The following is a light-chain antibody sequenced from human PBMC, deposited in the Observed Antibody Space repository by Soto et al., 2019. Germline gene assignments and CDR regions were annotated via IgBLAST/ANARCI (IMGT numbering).Light chain of an antibody. V-gene: IGLV2-14*03. J-gene: IGLJ2*01. CDR2: DVS. CDR3: SSYTSSSTVV. Sequence: QSALTQPASVSGSPGQSIPISCTGTSSDVGGYNSVSWYQQHPGKVPKLMIYDVSNRPSGVSNRFSGSKSVNTASLTISGLQAEDEADYYCSSYTSSSTVVFGGGTKLTVL. CDR1: SSDVGGYNS.